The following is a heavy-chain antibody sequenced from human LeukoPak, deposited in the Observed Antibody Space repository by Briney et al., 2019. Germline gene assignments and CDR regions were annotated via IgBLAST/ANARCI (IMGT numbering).Heavy chain of an antibody. D-gene: IGHD3-3*01. CDR2: IYTSGST. Sequence: SQTLSLTCTVSGGSISSGSYYWSWIRQPAGKGLEWIGRIYTSGSTNYNPSLKSRVTISVDTSKNQFSLKLSSVTAADTAVYYCARYDRYYDFWSGDQIDWYFDLWGRGTLVTVSS. CDR1: GGSISSGSYY. J-gene: IGHJ2*01. CDR3: ARYDRYYDFWSGDQIDWYFDL. V-gene: IGHV4-61*02.